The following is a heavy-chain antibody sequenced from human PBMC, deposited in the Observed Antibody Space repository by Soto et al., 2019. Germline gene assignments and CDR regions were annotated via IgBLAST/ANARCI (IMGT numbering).Heavy chain of an antibody. Sequence: QVQLVQSAAEMKKPGASVKVSCKASGYTFTSYVINWVRQAPGQGLEWMGYINTYAGNTYYAQKLQGRVTMTTDSSSTTAYMELRSLTYDGTAVYYCARIPVAGHGYYDYWGQGTLVTVSS. J-gene: IGHJ4*02. V-gene: IGHV1-18*01. CDR2: INTYAGNT. D-gene: IGHD6-19*01. CDR3: ARIPVAGHGYYDY. CDR1: GYTFTSYV.